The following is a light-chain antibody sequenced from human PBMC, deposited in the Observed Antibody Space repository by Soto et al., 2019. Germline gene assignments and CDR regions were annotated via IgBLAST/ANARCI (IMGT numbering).Light chain of an antibody. J-gene: IGKJ2*01. Sequence: EIVLTQSPATLSLSPGERATLSCRASQSVRNYLAWYQQKPGQAPRLIIYGTSNRATGIPARFTGSGSGTDFTLTISSLEPEDFAVYYCQHRGEWPRTFGQGTKLEIK. CDR3: QHRGEWPRT. V-gene: IGKV3-11*01. CDR1: QSVRNY. CDR2: GTS.